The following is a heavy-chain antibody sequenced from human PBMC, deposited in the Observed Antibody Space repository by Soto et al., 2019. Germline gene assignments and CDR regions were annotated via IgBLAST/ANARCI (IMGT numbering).Heavy chain of an antibody. CDR3: ASYGGNSAYSFDY. Sequence: SGSLSLTCTVSGGSIRSYFWSWIRQPPGKGLECIGYIYYSGSTNYNPSLKSRVTISVDTSKNQFSLKLSSVTAADTAVYYCASYGGNSAYSFDYWGQGTLVTVSS. V-gene: IGHV4-59*01. D-gene: IGHD4-17*01. CDR1: GGSIRSYF. CDR2: IYYSGST. J-gene: IGHJ4*02.